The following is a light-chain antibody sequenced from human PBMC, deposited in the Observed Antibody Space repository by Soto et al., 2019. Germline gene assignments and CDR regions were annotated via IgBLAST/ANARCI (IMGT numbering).Light chain of an antibody. CDR2: DVS. CDR1: SSDVGGYNY. CDR3: CSYAGNFYV. J-gene: IGLJ1*01. V-gene: IGLV2-11*01. Sequence: QSALTQPRSVSGSPGQSVTISCTGTSSDVGGYNYVSWYQQHPDKAPKVMIYDVSKRPSGVPDRFSGSKSGNTASLTISVLQAEDEADYHCCSYAGNFYVFGTGTKLTVL.